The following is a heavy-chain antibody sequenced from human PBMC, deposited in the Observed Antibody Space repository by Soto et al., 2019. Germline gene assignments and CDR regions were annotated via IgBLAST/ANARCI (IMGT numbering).Heavy chain of an antibody. J-gene: IGHJ4*02. CDR2: IIPILGIA. V-gene: IGHV1-69*04. CDR1: GGTFSSYT. CDR3: ARDRGSNDYSNYGGFDY. D-gene: IGHD4-4*01. Sequence: SVKVSCKASGGTFSSYTISWVRQAPGQGLEWMGRIIPILGIANYAQKFQGRVTITADKSTSTAYMELSSLRSEDTAVYYCARDRGSNDYSNYGGFDYWGQGTLVTVSS.